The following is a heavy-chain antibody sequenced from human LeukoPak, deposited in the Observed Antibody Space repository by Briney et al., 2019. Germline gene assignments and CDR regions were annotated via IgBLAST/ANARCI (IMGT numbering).Heavy chain of an antibody. CDR3: ARGDYYGSGTPGY. CDR1: GFTFGDYA. CDR2: ISSSSSYI. J-gene: IGHJ4*02. V-gene: IGHV3-21*01. Sequence: PGGSLRLSCAASGFTFGDYAMSWVRQAPGKGLEWVSSISSSSSYIYYADSVKGRFTISRDNAKNSLYLQINSLRAEDTAVYYCARGDYYGSGTPGYWGQGTLVTVSS. D-gene: IGHD3-10*01.